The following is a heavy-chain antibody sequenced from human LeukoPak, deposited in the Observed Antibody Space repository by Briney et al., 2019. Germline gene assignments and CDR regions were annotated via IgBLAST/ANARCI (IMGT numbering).Heavy chain of an antibody. CDR1: GGSISSSSYY. V-gene: IGHV4-39*07. CDR3: KSDGYGLMRI. D-gene: IGHD3-10*01. Sequence: SETLSLTCTVSGGSISSSSYYWGWIRQPPGKGLEWIGSIYYSGSTYYNPSLKSRVTISVDTSKNQFSLKLSSVTAADTAAYCTKSDGYGLMRICGRGTMVTVSS. J-gene: IGHJ3*02. CDR2: IYYSGST.